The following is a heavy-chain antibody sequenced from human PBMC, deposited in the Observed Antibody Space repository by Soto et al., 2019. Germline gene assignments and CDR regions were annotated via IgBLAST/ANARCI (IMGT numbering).Heavy chain of an antibody. CDR1: GGSISSSIYY. CDR3: ARAGYDILTGLHTHFDY. V-gene: IGHV4-39*07. D-gene: IGHD3-9*01. Sequence: PSETLSLTCTVSGGSISSSIYYWGWIRQPPGKGLEWIGEINHSGSTNYNPSLKSRVTISVDTSKNQFSLKLSSVTAADTAVYYCARAGYDILTGLHTHFDYWGQGTLVTVSS. CDR2: INHSGST. J-gene: IGHJ4*02.